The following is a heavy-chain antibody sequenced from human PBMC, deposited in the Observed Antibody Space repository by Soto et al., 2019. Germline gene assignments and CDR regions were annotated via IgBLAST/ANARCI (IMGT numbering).Heavy chain of an antibody. V-gene: IGHV5-51*01. D-gene: IGHD2-2*02. CDR1: GFTFISTW. J-gene: IGHJ5*01. CDR2: IYPGDSDT. CDR3: ARHECYIGLDNWFDS. Sequence: GESLKISCETSGFTFISTWIGWVRQMPGKGLELMGVIYPGDSDTRYNPSFQGHVAISADKSISTTYLQWSALTASDTAIYYYARHECYIGLDNWFDSWGQGTQVTVSS.